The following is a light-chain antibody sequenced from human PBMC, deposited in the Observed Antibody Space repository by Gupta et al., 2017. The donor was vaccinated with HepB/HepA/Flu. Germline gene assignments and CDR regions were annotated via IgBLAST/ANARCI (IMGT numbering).Light chain of an antibody. Sequence: EIVLTQSPATLSMSPGERVILTCRASQTIGNSIAWYQVKPGQAPRLLIYRAATRDTDVPARFSGSGSGTMFTLTISSLQSEDCALYYCHQYKNWLWTFGHGTKVEIK. CDR2: RAA. CDR1: QTIGNS. CDR3: HQYKNWLWT. V-gene: IGKV3-15*01. J-gene: IGKJ1*01.